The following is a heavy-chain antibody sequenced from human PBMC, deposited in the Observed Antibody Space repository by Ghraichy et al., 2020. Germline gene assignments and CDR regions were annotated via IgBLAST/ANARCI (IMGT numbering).Heavy chain of an antibody. D-gene: IGHD6-6*01. V-gene: IGHV1-69*13. Sequence: SVKVSCKASGGTFRNYGISWVRQAPGQGLEWVGGIIPIFATADYAQKFQGRVTITADESTSTAYMELSSLRSDDTAVYYCARVRTLAARRDAFDIWGQGTMVTVSS. CDR1: GGTFRNYG. CDR2: IIPIFATA. CDR3: ARVRTLAARRDAFDI. J-gene: IGHJ3*02.